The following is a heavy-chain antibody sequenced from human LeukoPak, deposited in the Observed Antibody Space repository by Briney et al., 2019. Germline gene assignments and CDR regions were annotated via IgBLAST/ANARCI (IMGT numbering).Heavy chain of an antibody. D-gene: IGHD1-26*01. CDR3: ARWGRVGATNFDY. V-gene: IGHV1-8*02. CDR1: GYTFTSYA. J-gene: IGHJ4*02. Sequence: ASVKVSCKASGYTFTSYAMNWVRQATGQGLEWMGWMNPNSGNTGYAQKFQGRVTMTRNTSISTAYMELSSLRSEDTAVYYCARWGRVGATNFDYWGQGTLVTVSS. CDR2: MNPNSGNT.